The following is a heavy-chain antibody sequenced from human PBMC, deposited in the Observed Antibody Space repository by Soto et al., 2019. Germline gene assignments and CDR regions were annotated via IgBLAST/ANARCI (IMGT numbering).Heavy chain of an antibody. V-gene: IGHV3-74*01. Sequence: PGGSLRLSCAASGFTFSSYWMHWVRQAPGKGLVWVSRINSDGSSTSYADSVKGRFTISRDNAKNTLYLQMNSLRAEDTAVYYCARGDDYSFHQKRKWYYYYMDVWGKGTTVTVSS. CDR1: GFTFSSYW. CDR3: ARGDDYSFHQKRKWYYYYMDV. D-gene: IGHD4-4*01. J-gene: IGHJ6*03. CDR2: INSDGSST.